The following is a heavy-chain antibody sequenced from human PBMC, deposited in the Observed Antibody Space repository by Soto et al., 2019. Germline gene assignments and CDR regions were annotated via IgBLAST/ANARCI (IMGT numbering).Heavy chain of an antibody. CDR2: IYYSGST. J-gene: IGHJ4*02. V-gene: IGHV4-39*01. D-gene: IGHD3-3*01. CDR3: ARLNYDFWSGLDY. CDR1: GFSISSSNYY. Sequence: SETLSLTCPFSGFSISSSNYYWGWIRQPPGKGLEWIGSIYYSGSTYYNPSLKSRVTISVDTSKNQFSLKLSSVTAADTAVYYCARLNYDFWSGLDYWGQGTLVTVSS.